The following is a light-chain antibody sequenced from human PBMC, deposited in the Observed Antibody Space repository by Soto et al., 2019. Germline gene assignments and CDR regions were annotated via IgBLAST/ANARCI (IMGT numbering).Light chain of an antibody. CDR2: SAS. CDR3: QHYNSSPPEFT. CDR1: QSVSSSY. Sequence: EIVLTQSPGTLSLSPGERATLSCRASQSVSSSYLAWYQQRPGQAPRLLIFSASYRATGIPDRFSGSGSGTDFTLTISRLEPEDFAVYYCQHYNSSPPEFTFGPGTKVDSK. V-gene: IGKV3-20*01. J-gene: IGKJ3*01.